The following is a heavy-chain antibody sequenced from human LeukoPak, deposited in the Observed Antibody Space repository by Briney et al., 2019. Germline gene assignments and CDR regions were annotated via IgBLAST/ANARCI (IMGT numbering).Heavy chain of an antibody. V-gene: IGHV3-23*01. CDR2: ISGSGGST. D-gene: IGHD6-13*01. J-gene: IGHJ4*02. CDR1: GFTFSSYA. Sequence: GGSLRLSCAASGFTFSSYAMSWVRQAPGKGLEWVSAISGSGGSTYYADSVKGRFTISRDNSKNTLYLQMNSLRAEDTALYYCAKDLGYSSSWYYFDYWGQGTLVTVSS. CDR3: AKDLGYSSSWYYFDY.